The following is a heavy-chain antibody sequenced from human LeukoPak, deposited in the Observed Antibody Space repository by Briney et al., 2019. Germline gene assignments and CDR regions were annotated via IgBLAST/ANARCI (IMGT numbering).Heavy chain of an antibody. CDR1: GGSISSYY. Sequence: PSETLSLTFTVSGGSISSYYWSWIRQPAGKGLEWIGRIYTSGSTNYNPSLKRRATMSVDTSKNQFSLTLSSVTAADTAVYYCARDVVVVPAAIAYNWFDPWGQGTLVTVSS. CDR2: IYTSGST. J-gene: IGHJ5*02. V-gene: IGHV4-4*07. D-gene: IGHD2-2*01. CDR3: ARDVVVVPAAIAYNWFDP.